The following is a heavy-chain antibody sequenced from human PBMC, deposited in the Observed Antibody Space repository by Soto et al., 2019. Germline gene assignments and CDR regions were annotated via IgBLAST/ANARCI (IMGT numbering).Heavy chain of an antibody. Sequence: GGSLRLSCAASGFTFSSYAMSWVRQAPGKGLEWVSAISGSGGSTYYADSVKGRFTISRDNSKNTLYLQMNSLRAEDTAVYYCAKDQGRQWLVLDAFDIWGQGTMVTVSS. CDR1: GFTFSSYA. J-gene: IGHJ3*02. CDR2: ISGSGGST. CDR3: AKDQGRQWLVLDAFDI. V-gene: IGHV3-23*01. D-gene: IGHD6-19*01.